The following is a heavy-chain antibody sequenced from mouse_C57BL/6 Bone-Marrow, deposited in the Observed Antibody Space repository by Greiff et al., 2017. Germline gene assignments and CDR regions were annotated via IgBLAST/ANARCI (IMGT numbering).Heavy chain of an antibody. CDR3: ARERYGYYDAMDY. CDR2: ISDGGSYT. Sequence: EVQLVESGGGLVKPGGSLKLSCAASGFTFSSYAMSWVRQTPEKRLEWVATISDGGSYTYYPDNVKGRFTISRDNAKNNLYLQMSHLKSDDTAMYYCARERYGYYDAMDYWGQGTSVTVSS. J-gene: IGHJ4*01. D-gene: IGHD2-2*01. CDR1: GFTFSSYA. V-gene: IGHV5-4*01.